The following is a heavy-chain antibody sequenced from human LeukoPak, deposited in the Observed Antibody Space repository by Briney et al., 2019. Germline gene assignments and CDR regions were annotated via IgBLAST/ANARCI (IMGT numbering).Heavy chain of an antibody. CDR2: IYHSGNT. CDR1: GYSISSGYY. D-gene: IGHD3-3*02. Sequence: SETLSLTCAVSGYSISSGYYWGWIRQPPGKGREWIGSIYHSGNTYYNPSLKSRVTISVDTSKNQFSLKLSSVTAADTAVYYCARHFPTGWFDPWGQGTLVTVSS. V-gene: IGHV4-38-2*01. CDR3: ARHFPTGWFDP. J-gene: IGHJ5*02.